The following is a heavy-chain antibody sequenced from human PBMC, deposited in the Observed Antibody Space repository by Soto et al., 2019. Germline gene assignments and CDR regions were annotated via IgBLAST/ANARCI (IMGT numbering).Heavy chain of an antibody. CDR1: GYPFTRFA. V-gene: IGHV1-3*01. CDR3: ARPCTGGTCFHLDY. CDR2: MHAGNGNT. Sequence: VKVSCKASGYPFTRFAMHWVRQAPGQRLEWMGWMHAGNGNTKYSQKFQDRVTFTRDTSASTGYMELSSLRSEDTAVYYCARPCTGGTCFHLDYWGQGTQVTVSS. D-gene: IGHD2-8*02. J-gene: IGHJ4*02.